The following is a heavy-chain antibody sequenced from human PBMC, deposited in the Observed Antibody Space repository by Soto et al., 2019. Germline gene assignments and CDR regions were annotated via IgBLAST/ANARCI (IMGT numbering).Heavy chain of an antibody. V-gene: IGHV1-2*02. CDR2: INPNSGGT. CDR3: AREKWLDKSLDY. Sequence: GASVKISCKASGHTFTGDYMPSVRQAHGQGLEWMGWINPNSGGTNYAQKFQGRVTMTRDTSISTAYMELSRLRSDDTAVYYCAREKWLDKSLDYWGQGTLVTVSS. J-gene: IGHJ4*02. D-gene: IGHD6-19*01. CDR1: GHTFTGDY.